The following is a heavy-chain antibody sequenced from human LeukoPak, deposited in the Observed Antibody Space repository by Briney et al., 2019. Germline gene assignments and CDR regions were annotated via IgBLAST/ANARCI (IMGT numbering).Heavy chain of an antibody. V-gene: IGHV3-53*01. Sequence: GGSLRLSCAASGFTVSSNYMSWVRQAPGKGLEWVSIIYSGGSTFYADSVKGRFTISRDNSKNTLYLQMNSLRAEDTAVYYCARVRVPAGHPNDAFDIWGQGTMVTVSS. CDR1: GFTVSSNY. CDR2: IYSGGST. J-gene: IGHJ3*02. CDR3: ARVRVPAGHPNDAFDI. D-gene: IGHD2-2*01.